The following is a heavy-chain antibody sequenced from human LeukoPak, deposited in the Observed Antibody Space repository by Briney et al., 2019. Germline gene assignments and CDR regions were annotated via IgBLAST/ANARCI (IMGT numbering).Heavy chain of an antibody. CDR1: GYTLSDVS. V-gene: IGHV1-24*01. CDR2: FVLEDGER. Sequence: GASVKVSCKVSGYTLSDVSMHWVRQGPGKGLEWMGGFVLEDGERIYAQKFRGRVRVTEDTSTDTPYMELSSLRSEDTAVYYCATLDLPPSTAAVASWGQGTLVTVSS. CDR3: ATLDLPPSTAAVAS. D-gene: IGHD6-13*01. J-gene: IGHJ5*01.